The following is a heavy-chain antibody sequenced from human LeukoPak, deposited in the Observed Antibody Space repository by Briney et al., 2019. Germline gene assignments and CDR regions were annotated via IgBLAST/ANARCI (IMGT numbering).Heavy chain of an antibody. CDR2: IYHSGST. CDR3: ARTIAARRVGYYYYVDV. J-gene: IGHJ6*03. CDR1: GYSISSGYY. Sequence: SETLSLTCTVSGYSISSGYYWGWIRPPPGKGLEWIGSIYHSGSTYYNPSLKSRVTISVDTSKNQFSLKLSSVTAADTAVYYCARTIAARRVGYYYYVDVWGKGTTVTVSS. D-gene: IGHD6-6*01. V-gene: IGHV4-38-2*02.